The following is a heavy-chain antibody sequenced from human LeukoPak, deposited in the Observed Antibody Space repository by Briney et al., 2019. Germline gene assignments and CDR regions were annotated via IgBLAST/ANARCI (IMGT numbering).Heavy chain of an antibody. D-gene: IGHD6-19*01. CDR3: ARSRYSSGWYWAEYFQH. Sequence: PSETLSLTCAVYGGSFSGYYWSWIRQPPGKGLEWIGEINHSGSTNYNPSLKSRVTISVDTSKNQFSLKLSSVAAADTAVYYCARSRYSSGWYWAEYFQHWGQGTLVTVSS. CDR1: GGSFSGYY. V-gene: IGHV4-34*01. CDR2: INHSGST. J-gene: IGHJ1*01.